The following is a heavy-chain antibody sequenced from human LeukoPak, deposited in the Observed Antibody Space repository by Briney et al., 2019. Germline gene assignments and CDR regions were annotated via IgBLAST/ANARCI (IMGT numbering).Heavy chain of an antibody. CDR1: GFAFSTYA. J-gene: IGHJ4*02. Sequence: GGSLRLSCSASGFAFSTYALYWVRQAPGKGLEYVSVISHDGDSTYYADSVKGRFTISRDNSKNTLYLQMSSLRPDDTAVHYCVNIALAVYWGQGALVTVSS. CDR3: VNIALAVY. D-gene: IGHD2-21*01. CDR2: ISHDGDST. V-gene: IGHV3-64D*09.